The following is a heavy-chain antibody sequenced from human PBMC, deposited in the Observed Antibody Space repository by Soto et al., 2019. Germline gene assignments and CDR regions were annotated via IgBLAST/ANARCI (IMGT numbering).Heavy chain of an antibody. V-gene: IGHV3-30-3*01. CDR1: GFTFSSYA. D-gene: IGHD3-22*01. CDR3: ARSPKSYYYDSSGYYYLDY. CDR2: ISYDGSNK. J-gene: IGHJ4*02. Sequence: QVQLVESGGGVVQPGRSLRLSCVASGFTFSSYAMHWVRQAPGKGLEWVAVISYDGSNKYYADSVKGRFTISRDNSKNTLYLQMNSLRAEDTAVYYCARSPKSYYYDSSGYYYLDYWGQGTLVTVSS.